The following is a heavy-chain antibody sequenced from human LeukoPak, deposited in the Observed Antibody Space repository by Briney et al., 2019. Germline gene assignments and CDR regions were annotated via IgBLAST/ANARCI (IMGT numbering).Heavy chain of an antibody. D-gene: IGHD6-6*01. CDR1: GGSISSSSYY. CDR3: ARAYSSSSGTTIYYYYYMDV. V-gene: IGHV4-61*01. Sequence: SETLSLTCTVSGGSISSSSYYWSWIRQPPGKGLEWIGYIYYSGSTNYNPSLKSRVTISVDTSKNQFSLKLSSVTAADTAVYYCARAYSSSSGTTIYYYYYMDVWGKGTTVTVSS. J-gene: IGHJ6*03. CDR2: IYYSGST.